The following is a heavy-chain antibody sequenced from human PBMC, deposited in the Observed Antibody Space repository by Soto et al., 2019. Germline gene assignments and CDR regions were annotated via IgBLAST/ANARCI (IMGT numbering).Heavy chain of an antibody. V-gene: IGHV4-31*03. Sequence: QVQLQESGPGLVKPSQTLSLTCTVSGGSISSGGYYWSWIRQHPGKGLEWIGHIYYSGSTYYNPSRKSRVTISVDRSKNQFSLKLSSVTAADTAVYYCARGMSYYDSSGYFDAFDIWGQGTMVTVSS. CDR2: IYYSGST. CDR3: ARGMSYYDSSGYFDAFDI. CDR1: GGSISSGGYY. J-gene: IGHJ3*02. D-gene: IGHD3-22*01.